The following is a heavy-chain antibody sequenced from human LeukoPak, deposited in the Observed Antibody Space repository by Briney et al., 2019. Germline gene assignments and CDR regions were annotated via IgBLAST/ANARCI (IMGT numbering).Heavy chain of an antibody. CDR1: GYSISSGYY. J-gene: IGHJ4*02. V-gene: IGHV4-38-2*02. D-gene: IGHD5-18*01. Sequence: PSETLSLTCTVSGYSISSGYYWAWIRQPPGKGLEWIGSIYHSGSAYYNPSLKSRVTISVDTSKNQFSLKLSSVTAADTAVYYCARERDTAMVTTHFDYWGQGTLVTVSS. CDR3: ARERDTAMVTTHFDY. CDR2: IYHSGSA.